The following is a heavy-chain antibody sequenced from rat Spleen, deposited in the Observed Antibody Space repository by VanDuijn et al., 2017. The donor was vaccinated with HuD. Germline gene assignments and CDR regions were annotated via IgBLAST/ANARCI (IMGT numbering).Heavy chain of an antibody. Sequence: EVQLVESGGGLVQPGRSLKLSCAASGFTFSDYNMAWVRQAPKKGLEWVATITNTGGSTYYPDSVKGRFTISRDNAKSTLYLQMDSLRSEDTATYYCTRHGTINTMVRYYFDYWGQGDMVTVSS. CDR2: ITNTGGST. J-gene: IGHJ2*01. V-gene: IGHV5S10*01. D-gene: IGHD1-1*01. CDR3: TRHGTINTMVRYYFDY. CDR1: GFTFSDYN.